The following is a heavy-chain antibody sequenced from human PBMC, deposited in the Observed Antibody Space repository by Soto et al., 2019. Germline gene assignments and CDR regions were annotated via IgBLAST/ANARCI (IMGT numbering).Heavy chain of an antibody. CDR1: GYTLTELS. V-gene: IGHV1-24*01. CDR2: FDPEDGET. Sequence: RASVKVSCKVSGYTLTELSMHWVRQAPGKGLEWMGGFDPEDGETIYAQKFQGRVTMTEDTSTDTAYMELSSLRSEDTAVYYCATCAVTIFGVVDNWFDPWGQGTLVTVSS. CDR3: ATCAVTIFGVVDNWFDP. J-gene: IGHJ5*02. D-gene: IGHD3-3*01.